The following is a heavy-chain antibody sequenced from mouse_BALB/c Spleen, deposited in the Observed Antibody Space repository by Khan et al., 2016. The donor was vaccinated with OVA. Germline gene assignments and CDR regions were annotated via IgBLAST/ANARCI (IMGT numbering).Heavy chain of an antibody. Sequence: QIQLVQSGPELKKPGETVRISCKASGYTFTTAGIQWVQKMPGKGLKWIGWINTHSGVPKYAEDFKGRFAFSLEISVNTAYLQITNLKNEDTATYFCGRGGAAYYRNDGGAMDYWGQGTSVTVSS. D-gene: IGHD2-14*01. V-gene: IGHV9-4*02. CDR3: GRGGAAYYRNDGGAMDY. CDR2: INTHSGVP. J-gene: IGHJ4*01. CDR1: GYTFTTAG.